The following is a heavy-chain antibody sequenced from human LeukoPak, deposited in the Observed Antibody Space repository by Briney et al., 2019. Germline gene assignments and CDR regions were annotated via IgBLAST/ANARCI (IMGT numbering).Heavy chain of an antibody. J-gene: IGHJ6*02. Sequence: PGGSLRLSCAASGFTLSSYDMHWVRQAPGKGLEWVSVLGTAGDTHYPDSVKGRFTISREDAKNSLYLQMNSLRAGDTAVYYCARAGQNGSPYATDVWGQGTTVTVSS. CDR2: LGTAGDT. CDR1: GFTLSSYD. D-gene: IGHD3-10*01. CDR3: ARAGQNGSPYATDV. V-gene: IGHV3-13*01.